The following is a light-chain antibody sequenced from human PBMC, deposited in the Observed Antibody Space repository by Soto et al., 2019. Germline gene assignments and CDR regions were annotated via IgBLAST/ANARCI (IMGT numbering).Light chain of an antibody. Sequence: IVITQAPATLSVSPGERAIFACRASQSFDSNLAWYQQKPGQAPRLLIYDASTRTTGIPAGFSGRGSRTEFPLTISSLPAADFSIYYCHQYYVWNPFGGATHVQIQ. CDR2: DAS. CDR1: QSFDSN. J-gene: IGKJ4*01. CDR3: HQYYVWNP. V-gene: IGKV3D-15*01.